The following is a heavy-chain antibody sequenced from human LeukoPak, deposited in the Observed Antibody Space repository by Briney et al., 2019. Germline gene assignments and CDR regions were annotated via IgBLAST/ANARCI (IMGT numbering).Heavy chain of an antibody. Sequence: GGSLRLSCAASGFTFSSYAMSWVRQAPGKGLEWVSAISGSGGSTYYADSVKGRSTISRDNSKNTLYLQMNSLRAEDTAVYYCAKGGVITMIVVTYFDYWGQGTLVTVSS. CDR1: GFTFSSYA. D-gene: IGHD3-22*01. CDR2: ISGSGGST. V-gene: IGHV3-23*01. CDR3: AKGGVITMIVVTYFDY. J-gene: IGHJ4*02.